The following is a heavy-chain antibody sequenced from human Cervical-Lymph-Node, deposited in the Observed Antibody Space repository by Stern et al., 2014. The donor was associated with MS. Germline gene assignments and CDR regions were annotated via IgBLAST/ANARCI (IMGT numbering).Heavy chain of an antibody. CDR1: GFTFSSYG. Sequence: MQLVESGGGVVQPGRSLRLSCAASGFTFSSYGMHWVRQAPGKGLEWVAVIWYDGSNKYYADSVKGRFTISRDNSKNTLYLQMNSLRAEDTAVYYCARSLGSVSHNWFDPWGQGTLVTVSS. J-gene: IGHJ5*02. CDR2: IWYDGSNK. V-gene: IGHV3-33*01. CDR3: ARSLGSVSHNWFDP. D-gene: IGHD3-10*01.